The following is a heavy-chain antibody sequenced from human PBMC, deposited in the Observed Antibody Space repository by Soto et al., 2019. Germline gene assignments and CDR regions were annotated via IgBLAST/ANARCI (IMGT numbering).Heavy chain of an antibody. V-gene: IGHV3-23*01. CDR1: GFTFSSYA. J-gene: IGHJ4*02. Sequence: EVQLLESGGGLVQPGGSLRLSCAASGFTFSSYAMSWVRQAPGKGLEWVSTISGSGGSTYYADSVKGRFTISRDNSKNTLYLQMNSLRDEDTAVYSCARTQGRYFDYWGQGTLVTVSS. D-gene: IGHD3-16*01. CDR2: ISGSGGST. CDR3: ARTQGRYFDY.